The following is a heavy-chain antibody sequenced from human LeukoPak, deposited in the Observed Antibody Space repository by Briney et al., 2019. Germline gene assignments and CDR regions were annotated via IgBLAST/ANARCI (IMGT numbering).Heavy chain of an antibody. CDR2: INPSTAGT. CDR3: ARSIEATASFDH. D-gene: IGHD6-6*01. CDR1: GYSFRAYH. Sequence: ASVKVSCKTSGYSFRAYHLHWVRQAPGQGLEWMGWINPSTAGTNYAQKFQGRVTMTRDTSISTAFMERTGLKFDDTAVYYCARSIEATASFDHWGQGTLVAVSS. J-gene: IGHJ4*02. V-gene: IGHV1-2*02.